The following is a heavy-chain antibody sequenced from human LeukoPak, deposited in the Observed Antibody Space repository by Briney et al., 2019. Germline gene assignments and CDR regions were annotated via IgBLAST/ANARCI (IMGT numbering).Heavy chain of an antibody. J-gene: IGHJ4*02. CDR2: ISSSSSYI. CDR3: ARDPVADYYDSGAVDY. D-gene: IGHD3-22*01. CDR1: GFTFSSYS. Sequence: GGSLRLSCAASGFTFSSYSMNWVRQAPGKGLEWVSSISSSSSYIYYADSVKGRFTISRDNAKNSLYLQMNSLRAEDTAVYYCARDPVADYYDSGAVDYWGQGTLVTVSS. V-gene: IGHV3-21*01.